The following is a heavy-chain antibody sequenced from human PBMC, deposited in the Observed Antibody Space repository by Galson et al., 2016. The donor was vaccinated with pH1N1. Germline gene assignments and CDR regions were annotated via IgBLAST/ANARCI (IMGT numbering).Heavy chain of an antibody. D-gene: IGHD3-22*01. CDR1: GYTFTSDF. CDR2: LNPTGGSR. CDR3: ARARESSGYYLGSDAFDI. J-gene: IGHJ3*02. Sequence: SVKVSCKASGYTFTSDFMHWVRQAPGQGLEWMGMLNPTGGSRIYAQKFQGRVTMTRDTSTSTVYMELSSLRSEETAVYYCARARESSGYYLGSDAFDIWGQGTMVTVSS. V-gene: IGHV1-46*01.